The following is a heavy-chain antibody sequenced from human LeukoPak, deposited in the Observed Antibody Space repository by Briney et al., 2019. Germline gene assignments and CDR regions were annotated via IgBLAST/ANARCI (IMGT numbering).Heavy chain of an antibody. CDR3: ARDYGDKSLDY. CDR1: GYSFSSYW. Sequence: GESLKISFKGSGYSFSSYWIAWVRQMPGKGLEWMGIIQPGDSDTRYSPSFQGQVTISADKSISTAYLQWSSLQASDTAMYYCARDYGDKSLDYWGQGTLVTVSS. CDR2: IQPGDSDT. V-gene: IGHV5-51*01. J-gene: IGHJ4*02. D-gene: IGHD4-17*01.